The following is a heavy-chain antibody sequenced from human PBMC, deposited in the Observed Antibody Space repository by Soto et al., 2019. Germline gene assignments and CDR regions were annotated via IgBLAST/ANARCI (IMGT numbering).Heavy chain of an antibody. J-gene: IGHJ6*02. V-gene: IGHV3-30*18. CDR2: ISYDGSNK. CDR3: AKDRVEWGGSGMDV. Sequence: QVQLVESGGGVVQPGRSLRLSCAASGFTFSSYGMHWVRQAPGKGLEWVAVISYDGSNKYYADSVKGRFTISRDNSKNTLYLQMNSLRAEGTAVYYCAKDRVEWGGSGMDVWGQGTTVTVSS. CDR1: GFTFSSYG. D-gene: IGHD3-16*01.